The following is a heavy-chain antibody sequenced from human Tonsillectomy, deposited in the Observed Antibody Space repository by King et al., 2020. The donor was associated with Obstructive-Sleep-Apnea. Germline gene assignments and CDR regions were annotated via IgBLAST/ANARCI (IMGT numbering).Heavy chain of an antibody. CDR3: ARDLSSGAFDI. CDR2: ISSSSSYI. Sequence: VQLVESGGGLVKPGGSLRLSCAASGFTFGSYSMNWVRQAPGKGLEWVSSISSSSSYIYYADSVKGRFTISRDNAKNSLYLQMNSLRAEDTAVYYCARDLSSGAFDIWGQGTMVTVSS. V-gene: IGHV3-21*01. CDR1: GFTFGSYS. J-gene: IGHJ3*02. D-gene: IGHD6-19*01.